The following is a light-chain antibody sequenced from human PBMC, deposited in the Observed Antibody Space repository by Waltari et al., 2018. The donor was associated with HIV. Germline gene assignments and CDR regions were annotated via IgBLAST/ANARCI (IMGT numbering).Light chain of an antibody. V-gene: IGLV2-14*01. CDR1: SRDVGGNNY. J-gene: IGLJ2*01. CDR2: NVS. CDR3: SSYTSSNTVI. Sequence: QSALTQSASVSGSPGQSITISCTGTSRDVGGNNYVSWNQQHPGKAPKRVIYNVSHRPAGVSTRFSGSKSGNSSSLTISGLQAEDEAEYYCSSYTSSNTVIFGGGTRVTVL.